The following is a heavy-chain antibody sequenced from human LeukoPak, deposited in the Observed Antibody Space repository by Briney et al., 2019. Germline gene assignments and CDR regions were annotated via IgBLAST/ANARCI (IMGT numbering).Heavy chain of an antibody. Sequence: ASVKVSCKASGYTFTDHYMHWVRQAPGQGLEWMGRINPNSGGTNYAQKFQGRVTMTRDTSISTAYMELSRLRSDDTAVYYCARVDSSSWSSNWFDPWGQGTLVTVSS. CDR2: INPNSGGT. CDR1: GYTFTDHY. J-gene: IGHJ5*02. V-gene: IGHV1-2*06. D-gene: IGHD6-13*01. CDR3: ARVDSSSWSSNWFDP.